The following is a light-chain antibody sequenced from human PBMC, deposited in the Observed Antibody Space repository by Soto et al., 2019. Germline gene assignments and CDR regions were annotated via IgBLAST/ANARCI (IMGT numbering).Light chain of an antibody. J-gene: IGKJ1*01. Sequence: IQLSHSPSSLSASVVDRVTITCLASQTISSWLAWYQQKPGKAPKLLIYKASTLKSGVPSRFSGSGSGTEFTLTISSLQPDDFATYYCQHYNSYSEAFGQGTKVDIK. CDR3: QHYNSYSEA. CDR2: KAS. CDR1: QTISSW. V-gene: IGKV1-5*03.